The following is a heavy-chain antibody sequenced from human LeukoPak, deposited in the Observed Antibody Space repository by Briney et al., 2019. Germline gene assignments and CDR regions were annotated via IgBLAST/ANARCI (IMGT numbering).Heavy chain of an antibody. V-gene: IGHV3-74*01. CDR1: GFTFSSSW. Sequence: GGSLRLSCAASGFTFSSSWMHWVRQAPGKGLVWVSRINSDGSSTNYADSVKGRFTISRDNAKDTLYLQMNSLRAEDTAVYYCAREGRGGYYGFDYWGQGTLVTVSS. CDR2: INSDGSST. CDR3: AREGRGGYYGFDY. D-gene: IGHD3-3*01. J-gene: IGHJ4*02.